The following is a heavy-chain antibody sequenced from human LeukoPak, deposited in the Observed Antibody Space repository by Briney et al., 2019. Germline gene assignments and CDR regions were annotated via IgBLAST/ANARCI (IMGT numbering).Heavy chain of an antibody. J-gene: IGHJ4*02. CDR2: ISYDGSNK. CDR3: AREGIVVVPAAIGAVFFDY. CDR1: GYSFTIYN. D-gene: IGHD2-2*02. Sequence: SCKASGYSFTIYNIHWVRQAPGKGLEWVAVISYDGSNKYYADSVKGRFTISRDNSKNTLYLQMNSLRAEDTAVYYCAREGIVVVPAAIGAVFFDYWGQGTLVTVSS. V-gene: IGHV3-30*01.